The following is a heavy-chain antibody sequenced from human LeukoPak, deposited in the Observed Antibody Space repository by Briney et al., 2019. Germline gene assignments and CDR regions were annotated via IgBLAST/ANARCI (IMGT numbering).Heavy chain of an antibody. V-gene: IGHV3-66*01. D-gene: IGHD3-22*01. CDR3: ARVGSGSGYYFFDY. J-gene: IGHJ4*02. CDR2: IYSGGST. Sequence: GGSLRLSCAASGFIFNSHSMNWVCQAPGKGLEWVSVIYSGGSTYYADSVKGRFTISRDNSKNTLYLQMNSLRAEDTAVYYCARVGSGSGYYFFDYWGQGTLVTVSS. CDR1: GFIFNSHS.